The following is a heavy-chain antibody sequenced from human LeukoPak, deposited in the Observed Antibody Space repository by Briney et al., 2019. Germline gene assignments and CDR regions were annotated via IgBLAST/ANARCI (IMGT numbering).Heavy chain of an antibody. CDR3: ARAYLVLEWDQYYFDY. V-gene: IGHV4-59*01. CDR2: IYYSGST. D-gene: IGHD3-3*01. CDR1: GVSISSYY. J-gene: IGHJ4*02. Sequence: SETLSLTCTVSGVSISSYYWSWIRQPPGKGLEWIGYIYYSGSTNYNPSLKSRVTISVDTSKNQFSLKLSSVTAADTAVYYCARAYLVLEWDQYYFDYWGQGTLVTVSS.